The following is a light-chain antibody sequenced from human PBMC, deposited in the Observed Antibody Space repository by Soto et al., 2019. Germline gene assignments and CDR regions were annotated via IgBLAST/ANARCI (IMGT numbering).Light chain of an antibody. V-gene: IGKV2-28*01. CDR2: VAS. Sequence: DIVMTQSPLSLPVTPGEPASISCRSSQSLLHTDGYNYLDWFLQKPGQSPQLLIYVASYRASGVPDRFSGSGSGTDFTLKIRRVEAEDVGVYYCMQSLQTPRTFGQGTKVEI. CDR1: QSLLHTDGYNY. J-gene: IGKJ1*01. CDR3: MQSLQTPRT.